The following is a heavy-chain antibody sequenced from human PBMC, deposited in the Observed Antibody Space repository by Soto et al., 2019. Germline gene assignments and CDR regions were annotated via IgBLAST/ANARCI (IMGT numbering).Heavy chain of an antibody. D-gene: IGHD2-15*01. CDR1: GYSFTSYW. J-gene: IGHJ5*02. Sequence: EVQLVQSGAEVKKPGEFLRISCKGSGYSFTSYWITWVRQMPGKGLEWMGRIDPSDSNTNYSPSFQGHVTISADKSTSTAYLQWSSLKASDTATYYCARPLYCSGGSCLSWYDLWGQGTLLTVSS. V-gene: IGHV5-10-1*03. CDR2: IDPSDSNT. CDR3: ARPLYCSGGSCLSWYDL.